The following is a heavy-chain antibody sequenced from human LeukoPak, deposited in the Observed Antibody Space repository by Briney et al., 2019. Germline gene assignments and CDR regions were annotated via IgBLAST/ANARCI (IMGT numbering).Heavy chain of an antibody. CDR1: GGSINIYY. D-gene: IGHD3-22*01. CDR2: IYTSGST. CDR3: ARDYYYDSSGYIDY. Sequence: SETLSLTCTVSGGSINIYYWSWIRQPAGKGLEWIGRIYTSGSTSYNPSLKTRVTMSVDTSKNQFSLKLSSVTAADTAVYYCARDYYYDSSGYIDYWGQGTLVTVSS. V-gene: IGHV4-4*07. J-gene: IGHJ4*02.